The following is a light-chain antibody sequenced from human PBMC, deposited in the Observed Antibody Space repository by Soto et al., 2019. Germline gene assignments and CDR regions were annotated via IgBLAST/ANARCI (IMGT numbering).Light chain of an antibody. J-gene: IGKJ5*01. CDR3: QQRSNWPPIT. Sequence: EIVLTQSPATLSLSPGERATLSCRASQSVSSYLAWYQQKPGQAPRLLIYDASNRATGIPARFSGSGSGTDFTLTNSSLAPEDFAVYYCQQRSNWPPITFGQGTRLEIK. CDR2: DAS. CDR1: QSVSSY. V-gene: IGKV3-11*01.